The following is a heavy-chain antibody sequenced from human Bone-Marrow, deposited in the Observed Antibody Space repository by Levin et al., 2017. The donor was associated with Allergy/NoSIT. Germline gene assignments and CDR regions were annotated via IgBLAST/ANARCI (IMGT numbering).Heavy chain of an antibody. Sequence: SVKVSCKASGGTFSSYAISWVRQAPGQGLEWMGGIIPIFGTANYAQKFQGRVTITADKSTSTAYMELSSLRSTDTAVYYCASYRPYCTGGVCSPPSFDYWGQGTLVTVSS. V-gene: IGHV1-69*06. CDR1: GGTFSSYA. D-gene: IGHD2-8*02. CDR2: IIPIFGTA. CDR3: ASYRPYCTGGVCSPPSFDY. J-gene: IGHJ4*02.